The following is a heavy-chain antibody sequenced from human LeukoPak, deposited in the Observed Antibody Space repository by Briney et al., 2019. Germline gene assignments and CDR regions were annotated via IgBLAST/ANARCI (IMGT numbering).Heavy chain of an antibody. CDR2: IIPIFGTA. V-gene: IGHV1-69*05. CDR3: ATSPPFRGFDY. CDR1: GGTFSSYA. J-gene: IGHJ4*02. Sequence: SVKVSCKASGGTFSSYAISWVRQAPGQGLEWMGRIIPIFGTANYAQKFQGRVTITTDESTSTAYMELSSLKSEDTAVYYCATSPPFRGFDYWGQGTLVTVSS.